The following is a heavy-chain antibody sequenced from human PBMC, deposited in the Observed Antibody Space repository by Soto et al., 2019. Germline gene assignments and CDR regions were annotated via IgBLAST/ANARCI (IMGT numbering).Heavy chain of an antibody. J-gene: IGHJ3*02. D-gene: IGHD2-15*01. CDR3: ARLHCSGGSCYSSGPDAFDI. Sequence: GASVKVSCKASGGTFSSYTISWVRQAPGQGLEWMGRIIPILGIANYAQKFQGRVTITADKSTSTAYMELSSLRSEDTAVYYCARLHCSGGSCYSSGPDAFDIWGQGTMVTVSS. CDR1: GGTFSSYT. CDR2: IIPILGIA. V-gene: IGHV1-69*02.